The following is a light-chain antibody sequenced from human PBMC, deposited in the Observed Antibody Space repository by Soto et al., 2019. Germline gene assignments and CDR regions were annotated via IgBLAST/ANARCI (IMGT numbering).Light chain of an antibody. V-gene: IGKV1-9*01. J-gene: IGKJ1*01. CDR2: TAS. CDR1: QGISSY. CDR3: QQLNNYPRT. Sequence: DNQLTQSPSFLSASVGDRVTITCRASQGISSYLAWYQQKPGKAPKLLISTASTLQSGVPSRFSGSGSGTEFTLTISSLQPEDFATYYCQQLNNYPRTFGQGTKVEIK.